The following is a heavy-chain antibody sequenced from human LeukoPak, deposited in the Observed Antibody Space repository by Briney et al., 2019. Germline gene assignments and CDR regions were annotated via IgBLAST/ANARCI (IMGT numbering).Heavy chain of an antibody. CDR2: VYYSGST. J-gene: IGHJ4*02. D-gene: IGHD3-9*01. CDR3: ARDPYDILTGYPY. Sequence: PSETLSLTCTVSGGSISSSSYYWGWIRQPPGKGLEWIGSVYYSGSTYYNPSLKSRVTISVDTSKNQFSLKLSSVTAADTAVYYCARDPYDILTGYPYWGQGTLVTVSS. V-gene: IGHV4-39*07. CDR1: GGSISSSSYY.